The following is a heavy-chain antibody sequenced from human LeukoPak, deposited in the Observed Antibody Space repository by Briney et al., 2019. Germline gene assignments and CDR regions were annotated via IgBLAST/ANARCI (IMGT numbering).Heavy chain of an antibody. CDR1: GGSFSGYY. CDR2: INHSGST. J-gene: IGHJ4*02. V-gene: IGHV4-34*01. CDR3: ARVHPEKGYCSGGSCYGPYDY. Sequence: PSETLSLTCAVYGGSFSGYYWSWIRQPPGKGLEWIEEINHSGSTNYNPSLKSRVTISVDTSKNQFSLKLSSVAAADTAVYYCARVHPEKGYCSGGSCYGPYDYWGQGTLVTVSS. D-gene: IGHD2-15*01.